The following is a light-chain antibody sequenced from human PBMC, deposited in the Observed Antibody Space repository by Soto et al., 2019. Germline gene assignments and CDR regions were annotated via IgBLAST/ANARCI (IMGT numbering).Light chain of an antibody. V-gene: IGLV1-40*01. CDR3: QSYDSNLVGLV. CDR1: SSNIGSGYD. Sequence: QSALTQPPSVSGAPGQRVTISCTGGSSNIGSGYDVHWYQQLPGTAPKLLIYGNTNRPSGVPDRFSASTSATSASLAITGLQAEDEGDYYCQSYDSNLVGLVFGAGTKLTVL. CDR2: GNT. J-gene: IGLJ3*02.